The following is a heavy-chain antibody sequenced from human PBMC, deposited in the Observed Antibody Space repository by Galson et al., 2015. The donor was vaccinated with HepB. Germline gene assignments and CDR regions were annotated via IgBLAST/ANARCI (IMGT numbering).Heavy chain of an antibody. V-gene: IGHV3-15*01. CDR3: AAGVGTSDFDY. Sequence: SLRLSCAASGFTFTEAWMSWVRQAPGKGLEWVGRIKSKNEGASRDFPAPVKGRFVISRDDSKHTLYLQMDGLKTEDTGVYYCAAGVGTSDFDYWGRGTLVTVSS. CDR2: IKSKNEGASR. J-gene: IGHJ4*02. CDR1: GFTFTEAW. D-gene: IGHD1-26*01.